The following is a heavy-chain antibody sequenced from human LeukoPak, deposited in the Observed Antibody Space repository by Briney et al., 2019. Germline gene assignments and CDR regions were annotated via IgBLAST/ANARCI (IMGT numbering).Heavy chain of an antibody. CDR1: GYTFTSYG. CDR2: ISAYNGNT. D-gene: IGHD6-13*01. Sequence: GASVKVSCKASGYTFTSYGISWVRQAPGQGLEWMGWISAYNGNTNYAQKLQGRVTMTTDTSTSTAYMELRSLRSDDTAVYYCARVVKGWEYPIAAAGTPGYYYGMDVWGQGTTVTVSS. J-gene: IGHJ6*02. V-gene: IGHV1-18*01. CDR3: ARVVKGWEYPIAAAGTPGYYYGMDV.